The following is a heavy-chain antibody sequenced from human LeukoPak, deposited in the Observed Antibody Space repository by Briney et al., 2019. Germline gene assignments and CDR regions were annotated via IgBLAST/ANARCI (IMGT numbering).Heavy chain of an antibody. CDR2: ISGSGGST. Sequence: GGSLRLSCAASGFTFSSYAMSWVRQAPGEGLEWVSAISGSGGSTYYADSVKGRFTISRDNSKNTLYLQMNSLRAEDTAVYYCAKDLSSGWLGDYFDYWGQGTLVTVSS. V-gene: IGHV3-23*01. D-gene: IGHD6-19*01. J-gene: IGHJ4*02. CDR1: GFTFSSYA. CDR3: AKDLSSGWLGDYFDY.